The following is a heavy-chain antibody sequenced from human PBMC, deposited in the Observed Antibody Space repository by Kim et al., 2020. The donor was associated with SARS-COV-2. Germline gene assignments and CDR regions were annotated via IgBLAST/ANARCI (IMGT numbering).Heavy chain of an antibody. D-gene: IGHD2-2*01. V-gene: IGHV4-31*03. CDR1: GGSISSGGYY. CDR2: IYYSGST. Sequence: SETLSLTCTVSGGSISSGGYYWSWIRQHPGKGLEWIGYIYYSGSTYYNPSLKSRVTISVDTSKNQFSLKLSSVTAADTAVYYCARELVVPAAQIDYWGQGTLVTVSS. J-gene: IGHJ4*02. CDR3: ARELVVPAAQIDY.